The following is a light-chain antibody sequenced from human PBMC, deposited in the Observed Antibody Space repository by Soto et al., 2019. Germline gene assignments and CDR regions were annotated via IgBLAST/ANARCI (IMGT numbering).Light chain of an antibody. Sequence: QSVLTQPPSASGTPGQRVTISCSGSSSNIGSNTVNWYQQLPGTAPNLLIYSNNQRPSGVPDRFSGSKSGTSASLAISGLQSEDEADYYCAAWDDSLNANYVFGTGTKVTVL. CDR3: AAWDDSLNANYV. CDR2: SNN. V-gene: IGLV1-44*01. CDR1: SSNIGSNT. J-gene: IGLJ1*01.